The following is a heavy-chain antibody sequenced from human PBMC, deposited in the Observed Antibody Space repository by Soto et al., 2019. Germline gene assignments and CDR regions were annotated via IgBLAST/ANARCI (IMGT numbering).Heavy chain of an antibody. CDR1: GGSISSSSYY. V-gene: IGHV4-39*01. CDR2: IYYSGST. CDR3: ARRDGYNYNFDY. D-gene: IGHD5-12*01. J-gene: IGHJ4*02. Sequence: QLQLQESGPGLVKPSETLSLTCTVSGGSISSSSYYWGWIRQPPGKGLEWIGSIYYSGSTYYNPSLKSSVTISVDTSRNQFALKLSSVTAADTAVYYCARRDGYNYNFDYWGQGTLVTVSS.